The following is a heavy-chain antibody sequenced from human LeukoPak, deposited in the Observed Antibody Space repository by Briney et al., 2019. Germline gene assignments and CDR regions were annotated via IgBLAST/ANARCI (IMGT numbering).Heavy chain of an antibody. J-gene: IGHJ4*02. CDR3: TRASGSYRTLDY. V-gene: IGHV4-4*07. D-gene: IGHD1-26*01. CDR1: GGSISGYY. Sequence: SETLSLICTVSGGSISGYYWRWIRQPAGKGLEWIGHIYTSGSTNYNPSLKSRLTMSVDTSKNQFSLKLSSVTAADTAVYYCTRASGSYRTLDYWGQGTLVTVSS. CDR2: IYTSGST.